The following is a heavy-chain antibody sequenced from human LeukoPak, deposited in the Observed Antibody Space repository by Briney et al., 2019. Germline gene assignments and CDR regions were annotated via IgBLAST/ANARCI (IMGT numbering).Heavy chain of an antibody. Sequence: ASVKVSCKASGYMFTSYGISWVRQAPGQGLEWMGWINTITGISEYAQDFTGRFVFSLDTSVSTAFLQISSLKAEDTAVYYCARAPGGWYGDSWGQGTLVTVSS. J-gene: IGHJ4*02. CDR1: GYMFTSYG. CDR2: INTITGIS. CDR3: ARAPGGWYGDS. V-gene: IGHV7-4-1*02. D-gene: IGHD4-17*01.